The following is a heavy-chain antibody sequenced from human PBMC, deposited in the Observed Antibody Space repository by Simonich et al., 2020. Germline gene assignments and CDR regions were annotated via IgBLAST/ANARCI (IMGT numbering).Heavy chain of an antibody. Sequence: QVQLQESGPGLVKPSETLSLTCTVSGGPISSYYWSWIRQPPGKGLEWIGYIYYTGSTNYNPPLKSRVTISVATSKNQFSLKLSSVTAADTAVYYCARGGLYFDYWGQGTLVTVSS. V-gene: IGHV4-59*01. CDR2: IYYTGST. D-gene: IGHD2-15*01. CDR3: ARGGLYFDY. CDR1: GGPISSYY. J-gene: IGHJ4*02.